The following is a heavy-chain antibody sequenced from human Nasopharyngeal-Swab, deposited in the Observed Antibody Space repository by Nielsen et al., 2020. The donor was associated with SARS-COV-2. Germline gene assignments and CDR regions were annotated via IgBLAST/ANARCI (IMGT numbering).Heavy chain of an antibody. D-gene: IGHD3-10*01. CDR3: ARAEIYYGSGGSTDY. CDR1: GGSISSSNW. J-gene: IGHJ4*02. CDR2: IYHSGST. V-gene: IGHV4-4*02. Sequence: SETLSLTCAVSGGSISSSNWWSCVRQPPGKGLEWIGEIYHSGSTNYNPSLKSRVTISVDKSKNQFSLKLSSVTAADTAVYYCARAEIYYGSGGSTDYWGQGTLVTVSS.